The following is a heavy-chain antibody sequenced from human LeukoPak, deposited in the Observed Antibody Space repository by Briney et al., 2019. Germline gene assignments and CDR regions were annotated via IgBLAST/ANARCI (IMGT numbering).Heavy chain of an antibody. CDR2: IYYSGST. D-gene: IGHD3-3*01. CDR1: GGSISSSSYY. Sequence: PSETLSLTCTVSGGSISSSSYYWGWIRQPPGKGLEWIGSIYYSGSTNYNPSLKSRVTISVDKSKNQFSLKLSSVTAADTAVYYCAIITIRFRYFDLWGRGTLVTVSS. CDR3: AIITIRFRYFDL. J-gene: IGHJ2*01. V-gene: IGHV4-39*07.